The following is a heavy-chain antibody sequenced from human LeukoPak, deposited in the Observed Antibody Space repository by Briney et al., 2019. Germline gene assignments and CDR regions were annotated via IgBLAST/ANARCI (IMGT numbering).Heavy chain of an antibody. Sequence: GESLKISCRGSGYTFTNYWIGWVRQMPGKGLEWMGIIHPGDSDTRYSPSFQGQVTISADKSISTAYLQWSSLKASDTAMYYCARTLAGPIAAAGTTQYRYFDLWGRGTLVTVSS. CDR3: ARTLAGPIAAAGTTQYRYFDL. CDR2: IHPGDSDT. J-gene: IGHJ2*01. D-gene: IGHD6-13*01. V-gene: IGHV5-51*01. CDR1: GYTFTNYW.